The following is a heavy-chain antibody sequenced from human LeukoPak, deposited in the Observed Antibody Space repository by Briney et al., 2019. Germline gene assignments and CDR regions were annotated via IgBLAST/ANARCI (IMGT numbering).Heavy chain of an antibody. J-gene: IGHJ3*02. V-gene: IGHV3-73*01. CDR1: GFTFSSYG. CDR2: IRSKANSYAT. Sequence: GGSLRLSCAASGFTFSSYGMHWVRQASGKGLEWVGRIRSKANSYATAYAASVKGRFTISRDDSKNTAYLQMNSLKTEGTAVYYCTTRRPDAFDIWGQGTMVTVSS. CDR3: TTRRPDAFDI.